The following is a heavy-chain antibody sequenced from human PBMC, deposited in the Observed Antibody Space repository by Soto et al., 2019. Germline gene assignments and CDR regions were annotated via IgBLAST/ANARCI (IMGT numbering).Heavy chain of an antibody. CDR2: IIPIFGTA. V-gene: IGHV1-69*13. D-gene: IGHD2-2*01. CDR3: ARGRYCSSTSCFLFDY. CDR1: GGTFSSYA. J-gene: IGHJ4*02. Sequence: GASVKVSCKASGGTFSSYAISWVRQAPGQGLEWMGGIIPIFGTANYAQKFQGRVTITADESTSTAYMELSSLRSEDTAVYYCARGRYCSSTSCFLFDYWGQGTLVTVSS.